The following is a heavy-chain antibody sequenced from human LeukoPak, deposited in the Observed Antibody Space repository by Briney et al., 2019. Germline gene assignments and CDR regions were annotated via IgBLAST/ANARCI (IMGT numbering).Heavy chain of an antibody. Sequence: GGSLRLSCAASGFTFSNAWMSWVRQAPGKGLEWVGRIKSKTDGGTTDYAAPVKGRFTISRDDSKNTLYLQMNSLRAEDTAVYYCAKDYCSGGSCYRIFDYWGQGTLVTVSS. D-gene: IGHD2-15*01. CDR2: IKSKTDGGTT. J-gene: IGHJ4*02. CDR3: AKDYCSGGSCYRIFDY. CDR1: GFTFSNAW. V-gene: IGHV3-15*01.